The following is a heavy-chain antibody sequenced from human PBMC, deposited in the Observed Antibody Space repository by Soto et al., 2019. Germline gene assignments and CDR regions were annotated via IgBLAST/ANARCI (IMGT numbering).Heavy chain of an antibody. V-gene: IGHV4-31*03. CDR3: AREGDYRTWFEP. D-gene: IGHD4-17*01. CDR2: IFYAGDT. J-gene: IGHJ5*02. CDR1: GESIATGAFY. Sequence: SETLSLTCTVSGESIATGAFYWSWIRLQSGKGPEWIGSIFYAGDTYYNPSLKGRVEISLDGSQNQFSLNLRSVTAADTAVYYCAREGDYRTWFEPWGPGTLVTVSS.